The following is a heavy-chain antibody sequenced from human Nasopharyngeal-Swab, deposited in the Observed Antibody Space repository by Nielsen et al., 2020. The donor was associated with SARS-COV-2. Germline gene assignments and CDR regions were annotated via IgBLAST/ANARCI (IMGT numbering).Heavy chain of an antibody. CDR2: IYYSGST. CDR1: GGSISSGGYY. D-gene: IGHD6-19*01. J-gene: IGHJ4*02. V-gene: IGHV4-61*08. CDR3: ARDMGESSGWPDPFDY. Sequence: SETLSLTCTVSGGSISSGGYYWSWIRQPPGKGLEWIGYIYYSGSTNYNPSLKSRVTISVDTSKNQFSLKLSSVTAADTAVYYCARDMGESSGWPDPFDYWGQGTLVTVSS.